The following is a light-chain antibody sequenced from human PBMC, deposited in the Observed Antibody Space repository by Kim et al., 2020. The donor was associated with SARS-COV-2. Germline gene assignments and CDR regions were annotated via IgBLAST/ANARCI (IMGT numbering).Light chain of an antibody. Sequence: CVCPGEGATLSCRASQSVRSNLAWYQQKPGQAPRLLIYGASTRATGIPARFSGSGSGTEFTLTISSLQSEDFAVYYCQQFYDLSTFGGGTKVDIK. CDR3: QQFYDLST. CDR1: QSVRSN. J-gene: IGKJ4*01. CDR2: GAS. V-gene: IGKV3-15*01.